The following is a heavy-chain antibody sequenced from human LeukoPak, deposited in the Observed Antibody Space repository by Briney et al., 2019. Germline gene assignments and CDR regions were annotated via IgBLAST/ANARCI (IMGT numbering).Heavy chain of an antibody. CDR3: ARSYYGSSGYYYDHY. CDR1: GYSISSGYY. Sequence: KPSETLSLTCAVSGYSISSGYYWGWLRPPPGKGLGWIGRIYHCGSTYYNPSLKSRVTISVDSTKNQFSLKLSSVIAADTAVYYCARSYYGSSGYYYDHYWGQGTLVTVSS. CDR2: IYHCGST. D-gene: IGHD3-22*01. V-gene: IGHV4-38-2*01. J-gene: IGHJ4*02.